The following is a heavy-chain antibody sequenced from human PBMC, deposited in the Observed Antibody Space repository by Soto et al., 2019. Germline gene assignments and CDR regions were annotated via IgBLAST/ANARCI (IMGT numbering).Heavy chain of an antibody. V-gene: IGHV4-59*11. CDR3: AKEPVSITFFGVSGMDV. Sequence: SETLSLTCTLSGGSIFSHYWGSIWQPPGKVLEYTGYIYYSGSSYYNPSLNSRVTISVDTSKNQFSLNRSSVTAVDTAVYYCAKEPVSITFFGVSGMDVWGRGTTVTVSS. J-gene: IGHJ6*02. CDR2: IYYSGSS. D-gene: IGHD3-3*01. CDR1: GGSIFSHY.